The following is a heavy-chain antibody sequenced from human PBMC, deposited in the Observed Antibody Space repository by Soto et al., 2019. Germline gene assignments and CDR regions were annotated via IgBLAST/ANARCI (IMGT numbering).Heavy chain of an antibody. D-gene: IGHD3-16*01. CDR2: IYYSGTI. V-gene: IGHV4-39*01. J-gene: IGHJ5*02. CDR3: ATGGSAETFEGNWIDP. Sequence: SSETLSLTCTVSGGSISNSSYYWGWIRQPPGKGLEWVGNIYYSGTIFYNPSLKSRVTISVDTPKNQVSLRLNSVTAADTAVYFCATGGSAETFEGNWIDPWGQGILVTVS. CDR1: GGSISNSSYY.